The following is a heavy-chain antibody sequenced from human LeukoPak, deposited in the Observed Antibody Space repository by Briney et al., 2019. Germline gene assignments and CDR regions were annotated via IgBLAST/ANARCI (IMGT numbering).Heavy chain of an antibody. D-gene: IGHD6-19*01. V-gene: IGHV4-59*01. CDR2: IYYSGST. J-gene: IGHJ4*02. Sequence: PSETLSLTCTVSGGSISSYYWSWIRQPPGKGLERIGYIYYSGSTNYNPSLKSRVTISVDTSKNQFSLKLSSVTAADTAVYYCARVPPYSSGVGGFDYWGQGTLVTVSS. CDR1: GGSISSYY. CDR3: ARVPPYSSGVGGFDY.